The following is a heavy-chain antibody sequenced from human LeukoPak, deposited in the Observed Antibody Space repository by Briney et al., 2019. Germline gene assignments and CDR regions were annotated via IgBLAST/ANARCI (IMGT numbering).Heavy chain of an antibody. CDR2: ISRFAEYI. V-gene: IGHV3-21*04. CDR3: AKGRGGATCYGVFDI. Sequence: GGSLRLSCAASGFTFSGYTLNWVRQAPGKGLEWVSSISRFAEYIYYAASVKGRFTISGDDSKNPLYLQMSTLRAEDTAVYYCAKGRGGATCYGVFDIWGQGTMVTVSS. J-gene: IGHJ3*02. CDR1: GFTFSGYT. D-gene: IGHD2-2*01.